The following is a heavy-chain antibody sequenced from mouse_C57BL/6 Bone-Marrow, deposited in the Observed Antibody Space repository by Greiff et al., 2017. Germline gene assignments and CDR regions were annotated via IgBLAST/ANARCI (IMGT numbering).Heavy chain of an antibody. J-gene: IGHJ4*01. CDR3: ARGDY. CDR2: IDPSDSYT. CDR1: GYTFTSYW. Sequence: QVQLKQPGAELVMPGASVKLSCKASGYTFTSYWMHWVKQRPGQGLEWIGEIDPSDSYTNYNQKFKGKSTLTVDKSSSTAYMQLRSLTSEDSAVYYCARGDYWGQGTSVTVSS. V-gene: IGHV1-69*01.